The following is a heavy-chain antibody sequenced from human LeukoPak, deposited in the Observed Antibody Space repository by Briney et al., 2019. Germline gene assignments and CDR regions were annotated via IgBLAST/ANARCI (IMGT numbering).Heavy chain of an antibody. CDR1: GYTFTSYG. J-gene: IGHJ4*02. V-gene: IGHV1-18*01. D-gene: IGHD3-22*01. CDR2: ISAYNGNT. CDR3: ARGLFYYYDGSGYGDC. Sequence: ASVKVSCKASGYTFTSYGISWVRQAPGQGLEWMGWISAYNGNTNYAQKLQGRVTMTTDTPTSTAYMELRSLRSDDTAVYYCARGLFYYYDGSGYGDCWGQGTLVTVSS.